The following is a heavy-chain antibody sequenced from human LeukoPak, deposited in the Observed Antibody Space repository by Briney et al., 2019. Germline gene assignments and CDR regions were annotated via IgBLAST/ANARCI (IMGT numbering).Heavy chain of an antibody. Sequence: PSETLSLTCTVSGYSISSGYYWGWIRRPPGKGLEWIGSIYHSGSTYYNPSLKSRVTISVDTSKNQFSLKLSSVTAADTAVYYCARVAAAYYYMDVWGKGTTVTVSS. D-gene: IGHD6-13*01. CDR3: ARVAAAYYYMDV. V-gene: IGHV4-38-2*02. CDR1: GYSISSGYY. J-gene: IGHJ6*03. CDR2: IYHSGST.